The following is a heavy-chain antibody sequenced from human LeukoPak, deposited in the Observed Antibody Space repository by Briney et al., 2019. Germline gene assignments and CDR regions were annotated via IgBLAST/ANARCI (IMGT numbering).Heavy chain of an antibody. Sequence: GGSLRLSCAAFGLIVSSNYMTWVRQAPGKGLEWVSAISGSGGSTYYADSVKGRFTISRDNSKNTLYLQMNSLRAEDTAVYYCAKDGIAARPGYYYYYYMDVWGKGTTVTVSS. CDR2: ISGSGGST. J-gene: IGHJ6*03. D-gene: IGHD6-6*01. CDR3: AKDGIAARPGYYYYYYMDV. CDR1: GLIVSSNY. V-gene: IGHV3-23*01.